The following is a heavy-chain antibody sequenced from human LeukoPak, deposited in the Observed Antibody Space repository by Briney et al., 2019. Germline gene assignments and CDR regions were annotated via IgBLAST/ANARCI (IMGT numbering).Heavy chain of an antibody. J-gene: IGHJ4*02. V-gene: IGHV4-39*07. CDR1: GGSISSSTSY. D-gene: IGHD3-10*01. Sequence: SETLSLTCTVSGGSISSSTSYWGWIRQPPGKGLEWIGNIYFSGGTYYNPSLKSRVTISVDTSKNQFSLKLTSVTAADTAVYYCARDEPINMVRGDMFDYWGQGTLVTVSS. CDR2: IYFSGGT. CDR3: ARDEPINMVRGDMFDY.